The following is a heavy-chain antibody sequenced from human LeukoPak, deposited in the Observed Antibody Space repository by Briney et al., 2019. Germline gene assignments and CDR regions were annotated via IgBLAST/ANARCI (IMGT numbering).Heavy chain of an antibody. D-gene: IGHD4-17*01. Sequence: SETLSLTCTVSGGSISSYYWSWIRQPPGKGLEWIGYIYYSGSTNYNPSLKSRVTISVDTSKNQFSLKLRSVTAADTAVYYCAGDYGDTPPDWYYDLWGRGTLVTVSS. V-gene: IGHV4-59*01. CDR2: IYYSGST. J-gene: IGHJ2*01. CDR3: AGDYGDTPPDWYYDL. CDR1: GGSISSYY.